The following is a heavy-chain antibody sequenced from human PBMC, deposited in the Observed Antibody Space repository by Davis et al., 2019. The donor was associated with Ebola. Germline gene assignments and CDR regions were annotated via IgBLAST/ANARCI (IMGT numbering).Heavy chain of an antibody. J-gene: IGHJ5*02. V-gene: IGHV3-43*02. D-gene: IGHD6-13*01. CDR3: AKDAIAAAGTFGWFDP. CDR1: GFNFSHYA. Sequence: GESLKISCAVSGFNFSHYAMSWVRQAPGKGLEWVSLISGDGGSTYYADSVKGRFTISRDNSKNSLYLQMNSLRTEDTALYYCAKDAIAAAGTFGWFDPWGQGTLVTVSS. CDR2: ISGDGGST.